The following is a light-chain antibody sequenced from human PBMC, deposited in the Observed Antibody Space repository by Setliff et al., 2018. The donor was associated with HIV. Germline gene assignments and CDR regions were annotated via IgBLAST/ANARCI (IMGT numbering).Light chain of an antibody. CDR2: EVS. J-gene: IGLJ1*01. Sequence: QSVLTQPASVSGSPGQSITISCTGTSSDVGSYNLVSWYQQHPDKAPKVMIYEVSKRPSGVSNRFSGSKSGNTASLTISGLQAEDEADYYCCSFAGSSTFYVFGTGTK. CDR3: CSFAGSSTFYV. V-gene: IGLV2-23*02. CDR1: SSDVGSYNL.